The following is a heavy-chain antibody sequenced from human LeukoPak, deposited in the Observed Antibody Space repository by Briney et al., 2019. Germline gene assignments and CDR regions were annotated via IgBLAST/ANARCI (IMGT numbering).Heavy chain of an antibody. D-gene: IGHD3-10*02. Sequence: GGSLRLSCAASGFTFSNYWMHWVRQVPGKGLEWVSSISSSSSYKYYADSVKGRFTISRDNAKNSLYLQMNSLRAEDTAVYYCAELGITMIGGVWGKGTTVTISS. CDR3: AELGITMIGGV. CDR1: GFTFSNYW. CDR2: ISSSSSYK. V-gene: IGHV3-21*01. J-gene: IGHJ6*04.